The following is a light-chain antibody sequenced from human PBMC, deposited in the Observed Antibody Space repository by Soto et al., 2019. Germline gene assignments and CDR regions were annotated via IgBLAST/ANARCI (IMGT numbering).Light chain of an antibody. CDR2: GAS. CDR3: LQYNSYSEA. CDR1: QSVSSS. V-gene: IGKV3-15*01. Sequence: DIVMTQSPATLSVSPGERATLSCKASQSVSSSLAWYQQKPGRSPRLLIYGASTRATGIPARFSGSGSGTEFTLTISSLQSEDFAVYYCLQYNSYSEAFGQGTKVDIK. J-gene: IGKJ1*01.